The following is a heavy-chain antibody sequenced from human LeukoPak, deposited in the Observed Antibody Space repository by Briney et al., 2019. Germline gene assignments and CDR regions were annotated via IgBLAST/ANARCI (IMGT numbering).Heavy chain of an antibody. V-gene: IGHV4-59*12. D-gene: IGHD6-13*01. CDR2: IYHSGST. J-gene: IGHJ4*02. Sequence: SETLSLTCTVSDSSISGYYWSWIRQPPGKGLEWIGYIYHSGSTYYNPSLKSRVTISVDRSKNQFSLKLSSVTAADTAVYYCAREVYSSSSYWGQGTLVTVSS. CDR3: AREVYSSSSY. CDR1: DSSISGYY.